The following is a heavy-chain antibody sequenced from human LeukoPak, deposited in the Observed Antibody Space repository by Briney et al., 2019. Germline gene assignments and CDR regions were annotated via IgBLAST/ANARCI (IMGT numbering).Heavy chain of an antibody. CDR1: GFTFKSYW. CDR3: ARVVEAASGFDY. J-gene: IGHJ4*02. Sequence: GGSLRLSCAASGFTFKSYWMHWVRQAPGKGLVWVSRINSDGSTTTYADSVKGRFAISRDNAKNTLYLQMNSLRAEDTAVYYCARVVEAASGFDYWGQGTLVIVSS. D-gene: IGHD2-15*01. V-gene: IGHV3-74*01. CDR2: INSDGSTT.